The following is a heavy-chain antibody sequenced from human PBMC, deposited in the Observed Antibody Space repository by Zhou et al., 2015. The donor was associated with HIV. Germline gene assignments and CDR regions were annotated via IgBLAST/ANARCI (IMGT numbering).Heavy chain of an antibody. J-gene: IGHJ6*02. V-gene: IGHV1-69*01. CDR3: ARDLVSCSTTSCHNYGGSYYHFYALDV. Sequence: QVHLEQSGAEVKKPGSSVKVSCKTSGGSFSTYAISWVRQAPGQGLEWMGGIIPIFNKTNYAQTFQGRLTITADESTSTAYLDLSSLRSEDTAVYFCARDLVSCSTTSCHNYGGSYYHFYALDVWGQGTTVTVSS. CDR2: IIPIFNKT. D-gene: IGHD2-2*01. CDR1: GGSFSTYA.